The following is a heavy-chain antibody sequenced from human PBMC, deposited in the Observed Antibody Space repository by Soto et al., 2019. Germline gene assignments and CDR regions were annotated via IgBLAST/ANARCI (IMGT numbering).Heavy chain of an antibody. CDR1: GGSISSYY. V-gene: IGHV4-59*08. J-gene: IGHJ1*01. Sequence: SETLSLTCTVSGGSISSYYWSWIRQPPGKGLEWIGYIYYSGSTNYNPSLKRRVTISVDTSKNQFSLKLSSVTAADTAVYYCARHFSSANAAVAVTEYFQHWGQGTLVTVSS. D-gene: IGHD6-19*01. CDR3: ARHFSSANAAVAVTEYFQH. CDR2: IYYSGST.